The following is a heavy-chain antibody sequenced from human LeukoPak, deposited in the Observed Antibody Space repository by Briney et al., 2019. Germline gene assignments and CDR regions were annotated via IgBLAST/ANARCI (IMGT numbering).Heavy chain of an antibody. CDR2: IKSKSDGGTT. CDR3: TTSPEYDFGSGWPPDYFDY. D-gene: IGHD3/OR15-3a*01. J-gene: IGHJ4*02. CDR1: GFTFSNAW. V-gene: IGHV3-15*01. Sequence: GGSLRLSCAASGFTFSNAWMSWVRQAPGKGLEWVGRIKSKSDGGTTDYAAPVKGRFTISRDDSKNTLFLQMNSLKNEDTAVYYCTTSPEYDFGSGWPPDYFDYWGQGTLVTASS.